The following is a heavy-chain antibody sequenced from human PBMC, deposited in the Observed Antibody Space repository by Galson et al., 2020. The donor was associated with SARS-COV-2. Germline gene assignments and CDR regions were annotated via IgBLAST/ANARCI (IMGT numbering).Heavy chain of an antibody. Sequence: GESLKISCAASGFTFSSYSMNWVRQAPGKGLEWVSYISSSSSTIYYADSVKGRFTISRDNAKNSLYLQMNSLRAEDTAVYYCASDYYDSSGYYRGSYWGQGTLVTVSS. D-gene: IGHD3-22*01. CDR2: ISSSSSTI. V-gene: IGHV3-48*01. CDR3: ASDYYDSSGYYRGSY. CDR1: GFTFSSYS. J-gene: IGHJ4*02.